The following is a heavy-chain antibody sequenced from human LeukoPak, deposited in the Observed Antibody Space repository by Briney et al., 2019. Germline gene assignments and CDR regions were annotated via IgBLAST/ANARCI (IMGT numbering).Heavy chain of an antibody. CDR1: GFTFSSYW. V-gene: IGHV3-7*01. Sequence: GGSLRLSCAASGFTFSSYWMSWVRQAPGKGLEWVANIKQDGSEKYYVDSVRGRVTISRDNAENSLFLQMNRLRVEDTAVYYCTRDFGRSSYYFDFWGQGTLVTVSS. D-gene: IGHD3-3*01. J-gene: IGHJ4*02. CDR3: TRDFGRSSYYFDF. CDR2: IKQDGSEK.